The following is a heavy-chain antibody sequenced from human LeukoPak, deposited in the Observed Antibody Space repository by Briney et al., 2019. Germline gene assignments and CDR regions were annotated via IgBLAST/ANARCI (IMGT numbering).Heavy chain of an antibody. CDR2: LSTRDGET. J-gene: IGHJ4*02. CDR1: VSTLTKIS. CDR3: ATGAMVYDY. V-gene: IGHV1-24*01. Sequence: ASVTVSFTVSVSTLTKISIDWVRQAPGKGLEWRGSLSTRDGETSHAHKFQGRINMTTDTSTDKDYMEKRSLDSGDTAVYYCATGAMVYDYWGQGTLVIVSS. D-gene: IGHD3-3*01.